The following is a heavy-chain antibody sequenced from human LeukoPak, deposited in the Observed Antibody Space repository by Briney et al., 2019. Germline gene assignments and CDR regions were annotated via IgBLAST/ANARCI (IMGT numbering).Heavy chain of an antibody. CDR1: GGSISSYY. CDR2: IYYSGST. Sequence: SETLSLTCTVSGGSISSYYWSWIRQPPGKGLEWIGYIYYSGSTNYNPSLKSRVTISVDTSKNQFSLRLSSVTAADTAVYYCARFGRGYYREAFDIWGQGTMVTVSS. D-gene: IGHD5-18*01. J-gene: IGHJ3*02. CDR3: ARFGRGYYREAFDI. V-gene: IGHV4-59*08.